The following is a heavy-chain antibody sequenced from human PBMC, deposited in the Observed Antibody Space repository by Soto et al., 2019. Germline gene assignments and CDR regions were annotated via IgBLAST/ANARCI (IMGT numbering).Heavy chain of an antibody. Sequence: SETLSLTCTVSGGSISSGGYYWSWIRQHPGKGLEWIGYIYYSGSTYYNPSLKSRVTISVDTSKNQFSLKLSSVTAADTAVYYCARDGLGYCSGGSCPGHWFDPWGQGTLVTVSS. J-gene: IGHJ5*02. V-gene: IGHV4-31*03. CDR3: ARDGLGYCSGGSCPGHWFDP. D-gene: IGHD2-15*01. CDR1: GGSISSGGYY. CDR2: IYYSGST.